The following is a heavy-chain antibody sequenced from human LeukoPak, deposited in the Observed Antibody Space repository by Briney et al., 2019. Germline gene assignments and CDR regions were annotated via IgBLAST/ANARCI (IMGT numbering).Heavy chain of an antibody. CDR2: INPNSGGT. Sequence: VASVKVSCKASGYTFTGYYMHWVRQAPGQGLEWMGWINPNSGGTNYAQKFQGRVTMTRDTSISTAYVELSRLRSDDTAVYYCASLWFGEFPSIDYWGQGTLVTVSS. D-gene: IGHD3-10*01. J-gene: IGHJ4*02. CDR1: GYTFTGYY. CDR3: ASLWFGEFPSIDY. V-gene: IGHV1-2*02.